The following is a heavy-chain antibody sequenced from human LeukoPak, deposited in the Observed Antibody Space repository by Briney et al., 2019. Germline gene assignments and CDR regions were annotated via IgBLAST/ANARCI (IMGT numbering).Heavy chain of an antibody. CDR1: GGSISSNNYF. J-gene: IGHJ5*02. D-gene: IGHD6-6*01. CDR2: IHYRGTT. V-gene: IGHV4-39*01. CDR3: AGLSYSTSSGRVNWFDP. Sequence: SETLSLTCTVSGGSISSNNYFWGWIRQPPGKGLEWIGSIHYRGTTYYNPSLKSRVTIYVDTSKNQVSLKLSSVTAADTAVYYCAGLSYSTSSGRVNWFDPWGQGTLVTVSS.